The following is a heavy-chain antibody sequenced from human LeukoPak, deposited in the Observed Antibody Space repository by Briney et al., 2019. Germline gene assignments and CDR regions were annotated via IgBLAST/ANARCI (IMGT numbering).Heavy chain of an antibody. CDR3: AREEWSNNNYFDY. CDR2: IKQDGSEK. V-gene: IGHV3-7*01. J-gene: IGHJ4*02. Sequence: PGGSLRLSCAASGFTFSSYWMSWVRQAPGKGLEWVANIKQDGSEKYYVDSVKGRFTISRDNAKNSLYLQMNSLRAEDTAVYYCAREEWSNNNYFDYWGQGTLVTVSS. CDR1: GFTFSSYW. D-gene: IGHD3-3*01.